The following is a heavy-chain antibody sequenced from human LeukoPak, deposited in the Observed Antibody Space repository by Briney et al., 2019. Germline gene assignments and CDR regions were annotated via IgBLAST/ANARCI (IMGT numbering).Heavy chain of an antibody. CDR2: IYTSGST. CDR1: GGSISSYY. J-gene: IGHJ3*02. D-gene: IGHD2-2*01. CDR3: ARQKCTSTSCLTKNAFDI. V-gene: IGHV4-4*09. Sequence: SETLSLTCTVSGGSISSYYWSWIRQPPGKGLEWIGYIYTSGSTNYNPSLESRVTISVDTSKNQFSLDLSSVTAADTVVYYCARQKCTSTSCLTKNAFDIWGQGTMVTVSS.